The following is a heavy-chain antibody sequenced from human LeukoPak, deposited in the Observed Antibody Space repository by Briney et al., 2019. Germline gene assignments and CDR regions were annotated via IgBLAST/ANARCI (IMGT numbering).Heavy chain of an antibody. Sequence: PSQTLSLTCTVSGVSISSGGYYWSWIRQHPGKGLESVVYIYYSGSNYYNPSLKSRVTISVDTSKNQFSLKLSCVTGAGTAVYYWGRELWGVVYWSQGTLATVFS. CDR2: IYYSGSN. V-gene: IGHV4-31*03. CDR3: GRELWGVVY. J-gene: IGHJ4*02. CDR1: GVSISSGGYY. D-gene: IGHD2-15*01.